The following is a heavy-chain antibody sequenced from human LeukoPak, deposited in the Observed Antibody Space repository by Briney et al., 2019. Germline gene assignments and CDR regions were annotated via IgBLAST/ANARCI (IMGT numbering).Heavy chain of an antibody. CDR1: GFTVSTNY. CDR2: IYSGGNT. D-gene: IGHD3-10*01. Sequence: GGSLSLSCAASGFTVSTNYMNWVRQAPGKGLEWVSVIYSGGNTFYADSVKGRFTISRDNSENTLFLQMNSLRAEDTAVYYCANGLLWFGELSPRVDYWGQGTLVTVSS. V-gene: IGHV3-53*01. CDR3: ANGLLWFGELSPRVDY. J-gene: IGHJ4*02.